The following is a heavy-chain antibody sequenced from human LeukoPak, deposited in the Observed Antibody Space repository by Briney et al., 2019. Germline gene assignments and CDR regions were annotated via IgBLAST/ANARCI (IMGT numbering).Heavy chain of an antibody. V-gene: IGHV3-48*03. CDR1: GFTFSSYE. CDR2: ISSSGRSI. Sequence: PGGSLRLSCAASGFTFSSYEMNWVRQAPGKGLEWVSYISSSGRSIYYADSVKGRFTISRDNAKNSLYLQMNSLRAEDTAVYYCAKSRVAVTMTAWGDAFDIWGQGTMVTVSS. J-gene: IGHJ3*02. D-gene: IGHD2-21*02. CDR3: AKSRVAVTMTAWGDAFDI.